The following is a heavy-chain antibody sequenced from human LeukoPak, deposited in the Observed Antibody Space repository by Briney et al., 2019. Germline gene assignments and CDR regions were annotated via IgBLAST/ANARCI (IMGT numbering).Heavy chain of an antibody. V-gene: IGHV3-23*01. CDR1: GFTFSSYA. Sequence: GGSLRLSCAASGFTFSSYAMSWVRQAPGKGLEWVSAISGSGGSTYYADSVKGRFTISRDNSKDTLYLEMNSLRAEDTAIYYCARDIQLSTWGLGTMVTVSS. J-gene: IGHJ3*01. D-gene: IGHD5-24*01. CDR2: ISGSGGST. CDR3: ARDIQLST.